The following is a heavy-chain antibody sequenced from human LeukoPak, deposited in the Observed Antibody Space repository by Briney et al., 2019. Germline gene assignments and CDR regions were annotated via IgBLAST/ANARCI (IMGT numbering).Heavy chain of an antibody. V-gene: IGHV3-30*04. J-gene: IGHJ4*02. CDR3: ARDQNDYVWGSSPFFDY. Sequence: GGSLRLSCAASGFTFSTYAMHWVRQAPGKGLEWVAVISYDGSSKYYADSVKGRFTISRDNSKNTLYLQMNSLRAEDTAVYYCARDQNDYVWGSSPFFDYWGQGTLVTVSS. D-gene: IGHD3-16*01. CDR2: ISYDGSSK. CDR1: GFTFSTYA.